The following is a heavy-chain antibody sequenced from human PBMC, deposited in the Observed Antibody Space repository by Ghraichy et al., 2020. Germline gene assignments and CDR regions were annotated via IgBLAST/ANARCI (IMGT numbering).Heavy chain of an antibody. CDR2: IYYSGST. D-gene: IGHD5-24*01. J-gene: IGHJ4*02. CDR3: ARAYGYNYFDY. V-gene: IGHV4-59*01. CDR1: GGSISSYY. Sequence: SETLSLTCTVSGGSISSYYWSWIRQPPGKGLEWIGYIYYSGSTNYNPSLKSRVTISVDTSKNQFSLKLSSVTAADTAVYYCARAYGYNYFDYCGQGTLVTVSS.